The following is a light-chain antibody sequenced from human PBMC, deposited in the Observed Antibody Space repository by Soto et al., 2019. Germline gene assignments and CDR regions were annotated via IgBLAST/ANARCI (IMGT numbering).Light chain of an antibody. Sequence: QSALTQPASVSGSPGQPITISCTGTSRDVGNYNLVSWYQQHPGKAPKLMIYEVTKRPSGVSDRFSGSKSGNTASLTISGLQAEDEADYYCSSYAGRSTFVVFGGGTKLTVL. J-gene: IGLJ2*01. CDR3: SSYAGRSTFVV. V-gene: IGLV2-23*02. CDR1: SRDVGNYNL. CDR2: EVT.